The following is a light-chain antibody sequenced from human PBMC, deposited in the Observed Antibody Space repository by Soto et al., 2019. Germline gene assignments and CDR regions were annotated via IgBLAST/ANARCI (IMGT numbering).Light chain of an antibody. V-gene: IGKV3-20*01. J-gene: IGKJ1*01. CDR3: QQYGHSPRT. Sequence: EIVLTHSPWTLSFSPGERATLSFRSSQSVANNYLAWYQQKPGQAPRLLIYAASRRATGIPDTFSGSGSGTDFTLTITRLEDEDVALYYCQQYGHSPRTFGQGTKVDIK. CDR2: AAS. CDR1: QSVANNY.